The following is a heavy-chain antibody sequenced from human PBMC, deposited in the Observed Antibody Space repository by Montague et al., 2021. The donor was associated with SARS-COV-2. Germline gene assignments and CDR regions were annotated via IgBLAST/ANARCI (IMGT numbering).Heavy chain of an antibody. CDR2: IKQDGSEK. V-gene: IGHV3-7*01. Sequence: SLRLSCAASGFTFSSNWMSWVRQAQGKGLEWVANIKQDGSEKYYVDSVKGRFTISRDNAKNSLYLQMNSLRAEDTAVYYCARVPSSSWYFDYWGQGTLVTVSS. CDR1: GFTFSSNW. J-gene: IGHJ4*02. D-gene: IGHD6-13*01. CDR3: ARVPSSSWYFDY.